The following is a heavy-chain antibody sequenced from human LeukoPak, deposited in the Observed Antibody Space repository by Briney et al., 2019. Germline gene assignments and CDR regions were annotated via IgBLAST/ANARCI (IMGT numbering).Heavy chain of an antibody. D-gene: IGHD5-18*01. CDR1: GYTFTGYY. CDR3: ARCGYSDAWSCDH. J-gene: IGHJ5*02. V-gene: IGHV1-3*04. CDR2: INTGNGNT. Sequence: EASVKVSCKASGYTFTGYYMHWVRQAPGQRLEWMGWINTGNGNTEYSQKFQGRVTVTTDTSASTAYMELSSLRSEHTAVYYCARCGYSDAWSCDHWGQGTLVTVSS.